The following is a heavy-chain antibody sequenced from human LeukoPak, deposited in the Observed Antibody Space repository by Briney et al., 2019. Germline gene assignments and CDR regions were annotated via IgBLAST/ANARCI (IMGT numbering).Heavy chain of an antibody. V-gene: IGHV1-18*01. CDR3: ARVSYGDYVWGHMN. J-gene: IGHJ4*02. D-gene: IGHD4-17*01. CDR2: ISAYNGNT. Sequence: ASVKVSCKASGYTFTSYGISWVRQAPGQGLEWMGWISAYNGNTNYAQKLQGRVTMTTETSTSTAYMELRSLRSDDTAVYYCARVSYGDYVWGHMNWGQGTLVTVSS. CDR1: GYTFTSYG.